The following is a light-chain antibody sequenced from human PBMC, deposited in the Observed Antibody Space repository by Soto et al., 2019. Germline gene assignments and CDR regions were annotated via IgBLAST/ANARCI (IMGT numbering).Light chain of an antibody. CDR3: RSYPSSHTLV. CDR2: EVS. Sequence: QSALTQPASVSGSPGQSITISCTGTSSDVGAYNYVSWYQQHPGKAPKLMIFEVSDRPSGVSNRFSGSKSGNTASLTISGLQAKHEPDYSCRSYPSSHTLVFGEGTKLTVL. V-gene: IGLV2-14*01. J-gene: IGLJ2*01. CDR1: SSDVGAYNY.